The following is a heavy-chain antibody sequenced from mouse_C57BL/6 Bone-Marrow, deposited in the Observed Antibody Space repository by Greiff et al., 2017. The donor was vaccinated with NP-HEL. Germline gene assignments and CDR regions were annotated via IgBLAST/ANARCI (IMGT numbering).Heavy chain of an antibody. Sequence: VQLQQSGAELVMPGASVKLSCKASGYTFTSYWMHWVKQRPGQGLEWIGEIDPSDSYTNYNQKFKGKSTLTVDKSSSTAYMQLSSLTSEDSAVYYCARPYYYGSSFDYWGQGTTLTVSS. CDR3: ARPYYYGSSFDY. V-gene: IGHV1-69*01. J-gene: IGHJ2*01. CDR2: IDPSDSYT. D-gene: IGHD1-1*01. CDR1: GYTFTSYW.